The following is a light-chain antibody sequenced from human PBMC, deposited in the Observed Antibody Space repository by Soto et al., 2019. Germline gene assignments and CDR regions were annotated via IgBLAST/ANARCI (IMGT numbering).Light chain of an antibody. Sequence: QPVLTQPPSVSGAPGQRVTISCTGSSSNIGAGYDVHWYQQLPGTAPKLLISGNTNRPAGVPDRFSGSKSGTSASLAITGLQAEDEADYYCQSYDSGLSAYVFGTGTKLTVL. CDR2: GNT. CDR1: SSNIGAGYD. J-gene: IGLJ1*01. CDR3: QSYDSGLSAYV. V-gene: IGLV1-40*01.